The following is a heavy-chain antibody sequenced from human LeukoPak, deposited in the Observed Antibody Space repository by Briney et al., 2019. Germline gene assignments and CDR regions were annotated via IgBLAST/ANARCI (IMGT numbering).Heavy chain of an antibody. V-gene: IGHV1-69*13. CDR3: ARGLGSSGWWYFDH. J-gene: IGHJ4*02. Sequence: ASVKVSCKASGGTFSSYAISWVRQAPGQGLEWMGGIIPIFGTANYAQKFQGRVTITADESTSTAYMELSSLRSEDTAVYYCARGLGSSGWWYFDHWGQGTLVTVSS. CDR2: IIPIFGTA. CDR1: GGTFSSYA. D-gene: IGHD6-19*01.